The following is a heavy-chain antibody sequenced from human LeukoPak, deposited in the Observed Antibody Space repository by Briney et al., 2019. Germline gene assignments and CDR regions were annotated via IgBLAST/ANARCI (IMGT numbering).Heavy chain of an antibody. D-gene: IGHD3-3*01. Sequence: EASVKVSCKASGYTFTSYGISWVRQAPGQGLEWMGWISAYNGNTNYAQELQGRVTMTTDTSTSTAYMELRSLRSDDTAVYYCARVEANFWSGLYLSSYYYYYYMDVWGKGTTVTVSS. J-gene: IGHJ6*03. CDR1: GYTFTSYG. CDR3: ARVEANFWSGLYLSSYYYYYYMDV. CDR2: ISAYNGNT. V-gene: IGHV1-18*01.